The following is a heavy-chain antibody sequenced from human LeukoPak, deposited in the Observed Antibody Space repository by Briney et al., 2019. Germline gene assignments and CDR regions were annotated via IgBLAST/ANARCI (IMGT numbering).Heavy chain of an antibody. CDR2: IYNSGSA. CDR3: ARGSESDPVYFDY. Sequence: SQTLSLTCTVSGCSISSGGYYWSWLRQHPGKGLAWIGYIYNSGSADFNPSLKSRGTISVDTSKNQFSLKLSSMTAADTAVYYCARGSESDPVYFDYWGQGTLVTVSS. CDR1: GCSISSGGYY. J-gene: IGHJ4*02. V-gene: IGHV4-31*03. D-gene: IGHD3-3*01.